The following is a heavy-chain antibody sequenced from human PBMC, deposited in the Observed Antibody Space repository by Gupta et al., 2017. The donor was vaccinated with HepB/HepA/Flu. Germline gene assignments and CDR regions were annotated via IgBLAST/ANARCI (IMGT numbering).Heavy chain of an antibody. D-gene: IGHD3-22*01. J-gene: IGHJ4*02. CDR1: GFTFSSYA. V-gene: IGHV3-30-3*01. CDR2: RSYDGSNK. CDR3: ARDPVVSGYYDSSGYPDY. Sequence: QVQLVESGGGVVQPGRSLRLSCAASGFTFSSYALHWVRQAPGKGLEWVAVRSYDGSNKYYADSGKGRFTISRDNSKNTLYLQMNSLRAEDTAVYYCARDPVVSGYYDSSGYPDYWGQGTLVTVSS.